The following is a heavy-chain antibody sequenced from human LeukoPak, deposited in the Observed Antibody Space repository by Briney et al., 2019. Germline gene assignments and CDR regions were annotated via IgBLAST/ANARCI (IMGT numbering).Heavy chain of an antibody. J-gene: IGHJ4*02. Sequence: GGSLRLSCAASGFTFDDYAMHWVRQAPGKGPEWVSGISWNSGSIGYADSVKGRFTISRDNAKNSLYLQMNSLRAEDTALYYCAKPKIAAAGYFDYWGQGTLVTVSS. D-gene: IGHD6-13*01. CDR1: GFTFDDYA. V-gene: IGHV3-9*01. CDR2: ISWNSGSI. CDR3: AKPKIAAAGYFDY.